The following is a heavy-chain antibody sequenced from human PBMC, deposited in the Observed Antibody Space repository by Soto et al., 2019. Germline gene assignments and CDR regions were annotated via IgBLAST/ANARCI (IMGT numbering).Heavy chain of an antibody. D-gene: IGHD2-2*01. Sequence: QVQVVQSGAEVKKPGSSVNVSCKASGGTFSNYAISWVRQAPGHGLEWVGGIIPLTETPVYAQTVQGRLTITADEITSAAYMELSMLTSDDTAVYYWAIGTSNSWTGDFWGQGTLVTVSS. V-gene: IGHV1-69*01. CDR1: GGTFSNYA. J-gene: IGHJ4*02. CDR2: IIPLTETP. CDR3: AIGTSNSWTGDF.